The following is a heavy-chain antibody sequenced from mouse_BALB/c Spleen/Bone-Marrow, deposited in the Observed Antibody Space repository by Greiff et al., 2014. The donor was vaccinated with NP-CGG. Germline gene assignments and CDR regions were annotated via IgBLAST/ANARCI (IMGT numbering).Heavy chain of an antibody. D-gene: IGHD1-1*01. CDR2: SRNKANDYTT. V-gene: IGHV7-1*02. J-gene: IGHJ1*01. Sequence: EVQLVESGGGLVQPGGSLRLSCATSGFTFSDFYMEWVRQPPGKRLEWIAASRNKANDYTTEYSASVKGRFIVSRDTSQSILYLQMNALRAEDTAIYYCARDHYGSSYWYFDVWDAGTTVTVSS. CDR3: ARDHYGSSYWYFDV. CDR1: GFTFSDFY.